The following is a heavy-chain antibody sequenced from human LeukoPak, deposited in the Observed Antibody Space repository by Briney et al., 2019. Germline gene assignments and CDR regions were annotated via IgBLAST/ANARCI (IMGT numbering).Heavy chain of an antibody. V-gene: IGHV1-2*02. CDR2: INPNSGGT. Sequence: ASVTVSCKASGYTFTGYYMHWVRQAPGQGLEWMGWINPNSGGTNYAQKFQGRVTMTRDTSISTAYMELSRLRSDDTAVYYCARVFSRGYSYGPQNYYFDYWGQGTLVTVSS. D-gene: IGHD5-18*01. J-gene: IGHJ4*02. CDR1: GYTFTGYY. CDR3: ARVFSRGYSYGPQNYYFDY.